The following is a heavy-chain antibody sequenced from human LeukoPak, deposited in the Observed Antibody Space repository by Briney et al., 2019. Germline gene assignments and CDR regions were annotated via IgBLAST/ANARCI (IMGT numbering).Heavy chain of an antibody. Sequence: ASVKVSCKASGYAFTSYDVNWVRQATGQGLGWMGWMNPNSGNTGYAQKFQGRVTMTRNTSTSTAYMELSSLRSEDTAVYYCARKGYDTQAYYYYYGMDVWGQGTTVTVSS. V-gene: IGHV1-8*01. CDR2: MNPNSGNT. D-gene: IGHD6-13*01. CDR1: GYAFTSYD. CDR3: ARKGYDTQAYYYYYGMDV. J-gene: IGHJ6*02.